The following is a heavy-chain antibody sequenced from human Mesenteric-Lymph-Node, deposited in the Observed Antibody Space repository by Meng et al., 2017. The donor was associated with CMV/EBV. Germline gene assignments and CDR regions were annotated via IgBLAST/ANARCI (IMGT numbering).Heavy chain of an antibody. J-gene: IGHJ4*02. CDR3: VKDLIEPEV. CDR2: IWYHGSDK. Sequence: GGSRLSCAASGFTFSSYGMHWVRQAPGKGPEWVAVIWYHGSDKYYADSVKGRFTISRDKSKNMVYLEMNSLRIEDTAVYYCVKDLIEPEVWGQGTLVTVSS. D-gene: IGHD1-14*01. V-gene: IGHV3-30*02. CDR1: GFTFSSYG.